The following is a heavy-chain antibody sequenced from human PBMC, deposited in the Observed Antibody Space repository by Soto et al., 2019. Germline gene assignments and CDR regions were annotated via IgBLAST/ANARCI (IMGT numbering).Heavy chain of an antibody. J-gene: IGHJ6*02. CDR1: GFTFTNYA. CDR3: ARIDGSPSPGGQSYGMDV. Sequence: GGSLRLSCTASGFTFTNYAMNWVRQAPGKGLEWVSLLTGSGLIAYYADSVKGRFTISRDNAKNSLYLQMNSLRAEDTAVYYCARIDGSPSPGGQSYGMDVWGQGTTVTVSS. D-gene: IGHD2-21*01. CDR2: LTGSGLIA. V-gene: IGHV3-21*01.